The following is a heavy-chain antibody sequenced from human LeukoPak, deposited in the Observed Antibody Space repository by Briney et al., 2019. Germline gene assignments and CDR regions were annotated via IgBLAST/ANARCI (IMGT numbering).Heavy chain of an antibody. CDR2: ISGSGGST. CDR3: AKGYSSSSDIDY. D-gene: IGHD6-6*01. CDR1: GFTFSSYA. J-gene: IGHJ4*02. Sequence: GGSLRLSCAASGFTFSSYAMSWVRQAPGKGLEWVSAISGSGGSTYYADSVKGRFTISRDNAKNSLYLQMNSLRAEDTALYYCAKGYSSSSDIDYWGQGTLVTVSS. V-gene: IGHV3-23*01.